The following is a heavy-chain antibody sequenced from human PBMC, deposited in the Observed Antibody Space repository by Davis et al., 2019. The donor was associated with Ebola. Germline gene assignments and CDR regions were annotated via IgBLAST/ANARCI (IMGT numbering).Heavy chain of an antibody. D-gene: IGHD6-13*01. V-gene: IGHV3-53*01. J-gene: IGHJ1*01. CDR1: GFTVSSNY. CDR2: IYNAGNT. CDR3: TRGRGGSSWKVL. Sequence: SLKISCAASGFTVSSNYMSWVRQAPREGLEWVSVIYNAGNTYYADSVKGRFTISRDNSKNTMYLQMNSLRVDDTAIYYCTRGRGGSSWKVLWGQGTLVTVSS.